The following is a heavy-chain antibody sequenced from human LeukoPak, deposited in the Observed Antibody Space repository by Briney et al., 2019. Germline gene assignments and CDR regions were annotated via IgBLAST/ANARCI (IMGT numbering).Heavy chain of an antibody. CDR3: ASGSYYDY. J-gene: IGHJ4*02. D-gene: IGHD1-26*01. V-gene: IGHV3-48*03. Sequence: PGGSLRLSCAASGFTFSSCAMHWVRQAPGKGLEWVSYISHSGSTIYYADSVKGRFTISRDNAKNSLYLRMNSLRAEDTAVYYCASGSYYDYWGQGTLVTVSS. CDR1: GFTFSSCA. CDR2: ISHSGSTI.